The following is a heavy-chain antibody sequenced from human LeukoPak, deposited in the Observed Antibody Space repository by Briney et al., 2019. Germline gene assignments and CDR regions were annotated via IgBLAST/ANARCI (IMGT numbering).Heavy chain of an antibody. CDR3: AGRDGYNFFQH. J-gene: IGHJ1*01. CDR1: GFTFSTNA. V-gene: IGHV3-23*05. D-gene: IGHD5-24*01. Sequence: GGSLRLSCLTSGFTFSTNAMSWVRQAPGKGLEWVPVIYRSGDTYYADSVKGRFTISRDNSQNTLYLQMNSLRAEDTAVYYCAGRDGYNFFQHWGQGTLVTVSS. CDR2: IYRSGDT.